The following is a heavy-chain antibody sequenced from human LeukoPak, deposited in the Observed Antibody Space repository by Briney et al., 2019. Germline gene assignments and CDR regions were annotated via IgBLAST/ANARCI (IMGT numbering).Heavy chain of an antibody. D-gene: IGHD6-6*01. J-gene: IGHJ4*02. CDR1: GFNFSSYA. CDR2: ISYDGSNK. Sequence: PGGSLRLSCAASGFNFSSYAMHWVRQAPGKGLEWVALISYDGSNKYYADSVKGRLTVSRDNAKNTLYLQMNSLRAEDTAVYFCAREDSTSEVNFWGQGTLVIVSS. V-gene: IGHV3-30*04. CDR3: AREDSTSEVNF.